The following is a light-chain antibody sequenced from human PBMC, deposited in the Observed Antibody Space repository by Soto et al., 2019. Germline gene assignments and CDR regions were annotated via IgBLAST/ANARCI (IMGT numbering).Light chain of an antibody. CDR1: QSVGSD. CDR3: KHYNICPVT. J-gene: IGKJ4*01. CDR2: DIF. V-gene: IGKV3D-15*01. Sequence: EIVMTQSPATLSGSPGESSTLSCRSSQSVGSDLAWHQQKPGQAPRPVIYDIFTRATGVPTRISGSGSGTEFAHSIGSLQSEDFAVYFCKHYNICPVTVGGRTKVDIK.